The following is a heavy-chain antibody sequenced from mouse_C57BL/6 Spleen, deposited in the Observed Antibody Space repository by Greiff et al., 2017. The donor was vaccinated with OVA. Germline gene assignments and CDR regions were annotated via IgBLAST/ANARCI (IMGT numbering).Heavy chain of an antibody. CDR2: IYPGSGST. Sequence: QVHVKQPGAELVKPGASVKMSCKASGYTFTSYWITWVKQRPGQGLEWIGDIYPGSGSTNYNEPFKRQDTLTVHTSSSTAYMQHSSLTSEAAAVYYCASRDLREDMSAKDYWCQGTSVTVAS. D-gene: IGHD1-1*01. CDR3: ASRDLREDMSAKDY. J-gene: IGHJ4*01. V-gene: IGHV1-55*01. CDR1: GYTFTSYW.